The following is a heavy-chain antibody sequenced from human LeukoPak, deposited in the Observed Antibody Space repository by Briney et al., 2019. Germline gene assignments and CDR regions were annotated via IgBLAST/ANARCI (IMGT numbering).Heavy chain of an antibody. D-gene: IGHD4-17*01. CDR2: ISSSSSTI. CDR3: ATVTYWDFDY. Sequence: PGGSLRLSCAASGFTFSSYSMSWVRQAPGKGLGWVSYISSSSSTIYYADSVKGRFTISRDNAKNSLYLQMNSLRDEDTAVYYCATVTYWDFDYWGQGTLVTVSS. V-gene: IGHV3-48*02. J-gene: IGHJ4*02. CDR1: GFTFSSYS.